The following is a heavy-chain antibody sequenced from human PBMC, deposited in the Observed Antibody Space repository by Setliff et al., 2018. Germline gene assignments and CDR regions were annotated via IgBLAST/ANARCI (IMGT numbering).Heavy chain of an antibody. D-gene: IGHD2-21*02. J-gene: IGHJ6*03. CDR3: AKSGGDHCCPLYHHYYMDV. CDR2: ISSGSNSI. CDR1: GFTFSIYS. V-gene: IGHV3-48*01. Sequence: RLSCAASGFTFSIYSINWVRQAPGKGLEWISYISSGSNSIYYADSVKGRFTISRDNARNSLYLQMDRLRPEDTAVYYCAKSGGDHCCPLYHHYYMDVWGTGTTVTVSS.